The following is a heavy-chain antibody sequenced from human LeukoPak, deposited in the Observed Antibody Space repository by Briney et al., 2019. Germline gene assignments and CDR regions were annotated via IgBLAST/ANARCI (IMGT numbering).Heavy chain of an antibody. V-gene: IGHV1-18*01. CDR2: ISPCNGKS. CDR3: AKGAATDRLIPPID. CDR1: GYTFTMYG. J-gene: IGHJ4*02. D-gene: IGHD6-25*01. Sequence: GASVKVSCKASGYTFTMYGITWVRQAPGQGFEWVGWISPCNGKSNYAQKLQDRVTMTTDISTSTAYLELRSLKSDDTAVYYCAKGAATDRLIPPIDWGQGTLVIVSS.